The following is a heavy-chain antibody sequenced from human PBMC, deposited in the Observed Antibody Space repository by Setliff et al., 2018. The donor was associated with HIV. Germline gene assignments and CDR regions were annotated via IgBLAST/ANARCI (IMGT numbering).Heavy chain of an antibody. CDR3: ARSKISGSNHETYGFDV. CDR2: IYTSGST. J-gene: IGHJ6*02. CDR1: GGSISSYY. Sequence: SETLSLTCTVSGGSISSYYWSWIRQPAGKGLEWIGRIYTSGSTNYNPSLKSRVTISVDTSKNQFSLKLNSVTAADTAVYYCARSKISGSNHETYGFDVWGQGTTVTVSS. D-gene: IGHD1-26*01. V-gene: IGHV4-4*07.